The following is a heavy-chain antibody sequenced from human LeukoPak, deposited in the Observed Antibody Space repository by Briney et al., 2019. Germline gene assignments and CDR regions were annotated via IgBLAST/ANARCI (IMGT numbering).Heavy chain of an antibody. D-gene: IGHD3-22*01. CDR2: IRSKAYGGTT. Sequence: GGSLRLPCTASGFTFGDYAMSWVRQAPGKGLEWVGFIRSKAYGGTTEYAASVKGRFTISRDDSKSIAYLQMNSLKTEDTAVYYCTRAVVTTMIVVVTPLYYFDYWGQGTLVTVSS. J-gene: IGHJ4*02. CDR1: GFTFGDYA. CDR3: TRAVVTTMIVVVTPLYYFDY. V-gene: IGHV3-49*04.